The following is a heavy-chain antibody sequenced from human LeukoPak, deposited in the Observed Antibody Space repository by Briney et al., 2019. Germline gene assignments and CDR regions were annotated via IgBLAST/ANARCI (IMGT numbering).Heavy chain of an antibody. D-gene: IGHD6-19*01. CDR1: GFTFSSYS. CDR3: AREDQGSSGWSSFDY. CDR2: ISGSASTR. V-gene: IGHV3-48*02. Sequence: GGSLRLSCAVSGFTFSSYSMNWVRQATGKGLEWVSYISGSASTRYYADSVKGRFTISRDNAKNSLYLQLNRLRDDDTAVYYCAREDQGSSGWSSFDYWGQGTLVTVSS. J-gene: IGHJ4*02.